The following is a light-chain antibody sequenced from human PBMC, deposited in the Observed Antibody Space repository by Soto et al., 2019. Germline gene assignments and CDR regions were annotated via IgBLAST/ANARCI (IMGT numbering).Light chain of an antibody. Sequence: QSVLTQPPSVSGTPGQSITISCSGSSSNIGTYTLHWYQHLPGTAPKLLFSTYAQRPSGAADRFAGSKSGTSASLAISGLQPEDEADYYWAAWDDRVNGVVFGGGTKLTVL. CDR1: SSNIGTYT. CDR2: TYA. J-gene: IGLJ2*01. V-gene: IGLV1-44*01. CDR3: AAWDDRVNGVV.